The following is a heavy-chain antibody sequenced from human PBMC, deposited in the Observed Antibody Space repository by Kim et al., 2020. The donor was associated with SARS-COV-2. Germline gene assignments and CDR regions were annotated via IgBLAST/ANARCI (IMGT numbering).Heavy chain of an antibody. J-gene: IGHJ6*02. D-gene: IGHD3-9*01. CDR3: ARERGVFYDILTGYGIYGMDV. Sequence: GGSLRLSCAASGFTFSDYYMSWIRQAPGKGLEWVSYISSSSSYTNYADSVKGRFTISRDNAKNSLYLQMNSLRAEDTAVYYCARERGVFYDILTGYGIYGMDVWGQGTTVTVYS. CDR1: GFTFSDYY. V-gene: IGHV3-11*06. CDR2: ISSSSSYT.